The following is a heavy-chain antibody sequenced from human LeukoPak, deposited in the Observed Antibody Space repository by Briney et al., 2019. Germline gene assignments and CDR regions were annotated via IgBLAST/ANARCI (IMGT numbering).Heavy chain of an antibody. CDR1: GYTFTSNY. CDR3: ARDQEGFDY. Sequence: ASVKVSCKASGYTFTSNYIHWVRQAPGQGLEWMGMIYPRDGSTSYAQKFQGRVTVTRDTSTSTIHMELSGLRSEDTAVYYCARDQEGFDYWGQGTLVTVSS. CDR2: IYPRDGST. J-gene: IGHJ4*02. V-gene: IGHV1-46*01.